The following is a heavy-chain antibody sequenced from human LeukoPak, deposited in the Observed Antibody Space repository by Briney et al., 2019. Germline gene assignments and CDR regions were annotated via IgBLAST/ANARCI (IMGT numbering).Heavy chain of an antibody. CDR1: GYTFNMYY. Sequence: SVKVSCKASGYTFNMYYMHWVRQAPGQGLEWMGMIIPILGIANYAQKFQGRVTITADKSTSTAYMELSSLRSEDAAVYYCARDPRYSSGWYFDFWGQGTTVTVSS. CDR3: ARDPRYSSGWYFDF. D-gene: IGHD6-19*01. CDR2: IIPILGIA. J-gene: IGHJ6*02. V-gene: IGHV1-69*04.